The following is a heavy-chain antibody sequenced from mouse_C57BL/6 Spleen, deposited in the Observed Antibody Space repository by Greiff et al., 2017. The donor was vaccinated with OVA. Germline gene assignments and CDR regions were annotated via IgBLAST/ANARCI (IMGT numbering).Heavy chain of an antibody. J-gene: IGHJ4*01. V-gene: IGHV3-6*01. D-gene: IGHD1-1*01. CDR1: GYSITSGYY. CDR3: ARDGSSPYYYAMDY. CDR2: ISYDGSN. Sequence: DVQLQESGPGLVKPSQSLSLTCSVTGYSITSGYYWNWIRQFPGNKLEWMGYISYDGSNNYNPSLKNRISITRDTSKNQFFLKLNSVTTEDTATYYCARDGSSPYYYAMDYWGQGTSVTVSS.